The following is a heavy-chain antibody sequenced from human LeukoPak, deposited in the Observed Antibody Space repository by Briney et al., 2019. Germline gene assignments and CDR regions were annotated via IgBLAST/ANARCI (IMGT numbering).Heavy chain of an antibody. Sequence: SQTLSLTCAISGDSVSSNSAAWNWIRQSPSRGLEWLGRTYYRSKWYNDYAVSVKSRITINPDTSKNQFSLQLNSVTPEDTAVYYRARDRTYSSSRYFSVLEYYFDYWGQGTLVTVSS. CDR3: ARDRTYSSSRYFSVLEYYFDY. CDR2: TYYRSKWYN. CDR1: GDSVSSNSAA. D-gene: IGHD6-13*01. V-gene: IGHV6-1*01. J-gene: IGHJ4*02.